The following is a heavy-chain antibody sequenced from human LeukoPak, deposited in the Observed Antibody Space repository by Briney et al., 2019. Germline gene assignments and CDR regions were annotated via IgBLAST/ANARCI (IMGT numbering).Heavy chain of an antibody. J-gene: IGHJ4*02. V-gene: IGHV4-34*01. CDR3: ASYSSGWTVHY. CDR2: INHSGST. D-gene: IGHD6-19*01. Sequence: PGGSLRLSCAASGFTFSSYSMNWVRQPPGKGLEWIGEINHSGSTNYNPSLKSRVTISVDTSKNQFSLKLSSVTAADTAVYYCASYSSGWTVHYWGQGTLVTVSS. CDR1: GFTFSSYS.